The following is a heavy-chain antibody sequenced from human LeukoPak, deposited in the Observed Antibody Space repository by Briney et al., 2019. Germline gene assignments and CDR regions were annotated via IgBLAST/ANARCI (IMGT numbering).Heavy chain of an antibody. CDR2: IYYSGST. CDR1: GGSITSDDYY. V-gene: IGHV4-30-4*01. D-gene: IGHD3-9*01. CDR3: ARDLRSFDWLSGRYGY. Sequence: SETLSLTCTVSGGSITSDDYYWSWIRQPPGKGLEWIGYIYYSGSTKYNPSLKSRVTISLDTSKNEFSLKLSSVTAADTAVYYCARDLRSFDWLSGRYGYWGQGTLVTVSS. J-gene: IGHJ4*02.